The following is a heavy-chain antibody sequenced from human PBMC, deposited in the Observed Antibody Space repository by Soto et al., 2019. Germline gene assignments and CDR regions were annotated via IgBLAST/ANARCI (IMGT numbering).Heavy chain of an antibody. CDR1: GYAFTTYG. D-gene: IGHD1-1*01. J-gene: IGHJ4*02. CDR2: TSAHNGNK. Sequence: QVHLVQSGAEVKKPGASVKVSCKGSGYAFTTYGIPWVRQAPGQGLEWMRWTSAHNGNKNYAQKLQGRVTVTRDTSTSTAYMELRSLRSDDTAVYYCARGRYGDYWGQGALVTVSS. V-gene: IGHV1-18*01. CDR3: ARGRYGDY.